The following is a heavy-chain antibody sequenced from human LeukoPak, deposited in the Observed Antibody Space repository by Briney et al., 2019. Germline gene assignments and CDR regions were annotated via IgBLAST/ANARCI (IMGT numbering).Heavy chain of an antibody. J-gene: IGHJ1*01. D-gene: IGHD1-26*01. CDR3: AINDNSRRYFQY. V-gene: IGHV1-18*01. CDR1: GYTFTSYG. CDR2: ISAYNGNT. Sequence: GASVKVSCKASGYTFTSYGISWVRQAPGQGLEWMGWISAYNGNTNYAQKFQGRVTMTTDTSTSTAYMELSSLRSEDTAVYYCAINDNSRRYFQYWGQGTLVTVSS.